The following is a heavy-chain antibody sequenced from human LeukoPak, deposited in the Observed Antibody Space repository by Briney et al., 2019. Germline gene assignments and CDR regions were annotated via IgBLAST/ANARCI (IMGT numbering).Heavy chain of an antibody. CDR1: GFTFGTYA. V-gene: IGHV3-33*08. Sequence: GGSLRLSCVASGFTFGTYAMHWVRQAPGKGLEWVAVMWSDGDNRYYADSVKGRFTISRDNSKNTLYLEMNSLRAEDTAVYYCVRDRCSGGSCRLFDYWGQGALVTVSS. D-gene: IGHD2-15*01. CDR3: VRDRCSGGSCRLFDY. CDR2: MWSDGDNR. J-gene: IGHJ4*02.